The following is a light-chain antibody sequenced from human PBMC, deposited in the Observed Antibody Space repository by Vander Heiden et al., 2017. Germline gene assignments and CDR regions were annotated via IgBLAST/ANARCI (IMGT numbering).Light chain of an antibody. J-gene: IGKJ2*01. CDR3: QQYGTAPPYT. CDR2: GAS. CDR1: QSVRNSY. Sequence: EIVLTQSPGTLSLSPGERATLSCRARQSVRNSYLAWYQQKPGQAPRLLIYGASIRATGIPDRFSGSGSGTDFTLTIRRLEPEDFAVYYCQQYGTAPPYTFGQGTKLEIK. V-gene: IGKV3-20*01.